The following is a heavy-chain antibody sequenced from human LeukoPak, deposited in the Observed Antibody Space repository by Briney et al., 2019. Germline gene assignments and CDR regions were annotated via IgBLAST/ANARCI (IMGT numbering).Heavy chain of an antibody. J-gene: IGHJ4*02. V-gene: IGHV3-30*04. D-gene: IGHD2-2*01. CDR1: GFTSSSYA. CDR3: ARELRGFHCTTASCFHFDY. CDR2: TSSDGNDK. Sequence: PGGSLRLSCAASGFTSSSYAMHWVRQAPGKGLEWVAFTSSDGNDKYYTDSVKGRFTISRDNSKNTLYLQMNSLRAEDAAVYYCARELRGFHCTTASCFHFDYWGQGTLVTVSS.